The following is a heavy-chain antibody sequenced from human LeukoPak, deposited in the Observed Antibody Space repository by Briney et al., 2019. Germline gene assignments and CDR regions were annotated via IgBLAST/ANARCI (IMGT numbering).Heavy chain of an antibody. CDR3: ARPNYYDSSGYYVSDY. J-gene: IGHJ4*02. Sequence: GASVKVSCKASGYTFTGYYMHWVRQAPGQGLEWMGWINPNSGGTNYAQKFQGRVTMTRDTSISTDYMELRRLRSDDTAVYSCARPNYYDSSGYYVSDYWGQGTLVAVSS. CDR2: INPNSGGT. D-gene: IGHD3-22*01. V-gene: IGHV1-2*02. CDR1: GYTFTGYY.